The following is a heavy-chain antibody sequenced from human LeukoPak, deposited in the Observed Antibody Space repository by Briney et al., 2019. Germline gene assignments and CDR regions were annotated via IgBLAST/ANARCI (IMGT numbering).Heavy chain of an antibody. CDR1: GGSFSGYY. D-gene: IGHD5-12*01. J-gene: IGHJ4*02. Sequence: SETLSLTCAVSGGSFSGYYWTWIRQPPGKGLEWIGEINRSGSTNYSPSLKSRVTISIDTSKNQFSLKLRSVTAADTAVYYCARGNLGYSGDSWDYWGQGTLVTVSA. CDR3: ARGNLGYSGDSWDY. CDR2: INRSGST. V-gene: IGHV4-34*01.